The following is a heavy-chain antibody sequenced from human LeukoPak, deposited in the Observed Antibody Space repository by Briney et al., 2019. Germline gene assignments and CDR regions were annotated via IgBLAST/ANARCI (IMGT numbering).Heavy chain of an antibody. CDR3: TTDISDGDY. J-gene: IGHJ4*02. CDR1: GLALSNFG. CDR2: IKSKTDGGTT. V-gene: IGHV3-15*01. D-gene: IGHD3-16*02. Sequence: NAGRSLRLSCVASGLALSNFGVHWVRQAPGKGLERVGRIKSKTDGGTTDYAAPVKGRFTISRDDSKNTLFLQMNSLKTEDTAVYYCTTDISDGDYWGQGTLVTVSS.